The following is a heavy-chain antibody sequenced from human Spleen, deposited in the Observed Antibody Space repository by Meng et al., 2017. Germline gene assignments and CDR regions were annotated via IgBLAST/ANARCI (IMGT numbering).Heavy chain of an antibody. Sequence: QVQLVESGAEVKRPGSSVKVYCRASGCTFSESPITWVRQAPGHGLEWMGTILPVLDTTNYAQRFQGRVTITADYMELASLTSDDTAIYYCARGHWFDPWGQGTLVTVSS. V-gene: IGHV1-69*11. CDR2: ILPVLDTT. J-gene: IGHJ5*02. CDR3: ARGHWFDP. CDR1: GCTFSESP.